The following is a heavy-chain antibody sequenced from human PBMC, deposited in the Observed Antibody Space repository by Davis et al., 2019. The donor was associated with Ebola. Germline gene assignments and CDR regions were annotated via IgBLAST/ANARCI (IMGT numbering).Heavy chain of an antibody. D-gene: IGHD2-21*01. CDR2: VYPNSGNT. CDR1: GYTFTSFD. CDR3: ARLKSATYSSGP. Sequence: ASAKVSCKASGYTFTSFDINCWRHATRRGLEWRGSVYPNSGNTGYPRRFQGRVTMTRDTSINPVYMELNSLTSDDTAVYYCARLKSATYSSGPWGQGTLVTVSS. V-gene: IGHV1-8*01. J-gene: IGHJ5*02.